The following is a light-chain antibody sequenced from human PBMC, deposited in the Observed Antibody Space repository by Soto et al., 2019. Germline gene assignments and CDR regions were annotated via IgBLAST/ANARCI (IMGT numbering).Light chain of an antibody. J-gene: IGKJ1*01. Sequence: VLRQYPGTLSLSPGDRASLSCRACQNLTRNLAFYQHLHGPSPRLLIYGGSARATGMPARFSGGGSGAEYTLTISSLQSEDFAVYYCQQYHKWPRTFGQGTKVDIK. CDR2: GGS. V-gene: IGKV3-15*01. CDR3: QQYHKWPRT. CDR1: QNLTRN.